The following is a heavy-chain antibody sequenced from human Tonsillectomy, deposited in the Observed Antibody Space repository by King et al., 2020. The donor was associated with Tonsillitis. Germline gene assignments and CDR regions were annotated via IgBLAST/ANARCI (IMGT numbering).Heavy chain of an antibody. J-gene: IGHJ4*02. CDR2: ISGSGGRI. D-gene: IGHD2-21*02. Sequence: VQLVESGGGLVQPGGSLRLSCAASGFTFSSYAMNWVRQAPGKGLEWVSGISGSGGRIYYADSVKGRFTISRDDSKNTLYLQMNSLRADDTAVYYCAKGGGGGDWGSGVIGIDYWGQGTLVTVSS. CDR3: AKGGGGGDWGSGVIGIDY. CDR1: GFTFSSYA. V-gene: IGHV3-23*04.